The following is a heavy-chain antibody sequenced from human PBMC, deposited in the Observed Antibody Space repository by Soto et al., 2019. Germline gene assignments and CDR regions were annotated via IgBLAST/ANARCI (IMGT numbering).Heavy chain of an antibody. V-gene: IGHV3-33*01. CDR3: ARGTNYDFWSGYYTGFDY. CDR2: IWYDGSNK. CDR1: GFTFSSYG. D-gene: IGHD3-3*01. J-gene: IGHJ4*02. Sequence: QVQLVESGGGVVQPGRSLRLSCAASGFTFSSYGMHWVRQAPGKGLEWVAVIWYDGSNKYYADSVKGRFTISRDNSKNTLYLQMNSLRAEDTAVYYCARGTNYDFWSGYYTGFDYWGQGTLVTVSS.